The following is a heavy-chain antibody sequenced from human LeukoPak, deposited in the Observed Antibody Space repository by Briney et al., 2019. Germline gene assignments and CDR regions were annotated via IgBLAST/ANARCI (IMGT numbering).Heavy chain of an antibody. J-gene: IGHJ5*02. V-gene: IGHV3-21*01. CDR2: ISSSSSYI. Sequence: GGSLRLSCAASGFTFSSYSMNWVRQAPGKGLEWVSSISSSSSYIYYADSVKGRFTISRDNGKNSLYLQMNSLRAEDTAVYYCARAEVNNWFDPWGQGTLVTVSS. CDR3: ARAEVNNWFDP. CDR1: GFTFSSYS.